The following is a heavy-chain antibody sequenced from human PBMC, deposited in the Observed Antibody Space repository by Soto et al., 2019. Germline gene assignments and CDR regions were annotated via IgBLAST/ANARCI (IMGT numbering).Heavy chain of an antibody. CDR2: ISSSSSYI. D-gene: IGHD4-17*01. CDR1: GFTFSSYS. CDR3: ARTPLQIWGDYVASVHGSAP. V-gene: IGHV3-21*01. J-gene: IGHJ5*02. Sequence: EVQLVESGGGLVKPGGSLRLSCAASGFTFSSYSMNWVRQAPGKGLEWVSSISSSSSYIYYADSVKGRFTISRDNAKNYLYSKRTTLRAEDRGVFYWARTPLQIWGDYVASVHGSAPWGQGPLVPVSS.